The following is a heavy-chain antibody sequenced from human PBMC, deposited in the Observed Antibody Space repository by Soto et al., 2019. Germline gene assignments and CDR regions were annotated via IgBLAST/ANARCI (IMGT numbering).Heavy chain of an antibody. Sequence: QLRLQESGPGLVKPSETLSLTCSVFGDSIRSAHYFWGWVRQPPGKGLEWIGSIYHSGATFYDPSLTSRVTVSVYTTINTLSLTRASVTSADTAIYSCAMKPYCGRSTGYATLYSQYMDVWGKGTMVTLS. CDR3: AMKPYCGRSTGYATLYSQYMDV. V-gene: IGHV4-39*01. J-gene: IGHJ6*03. CDR2: IYHSGAT. CDR1: GDSIRSAHYF. D-gene: IGHD2-15*01.